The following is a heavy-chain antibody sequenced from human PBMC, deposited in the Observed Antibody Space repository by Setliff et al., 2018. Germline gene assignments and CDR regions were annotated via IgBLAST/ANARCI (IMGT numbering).Heavy chain of an antibody. CDR2: IHHTGTT. CDR1: GGSIRSGDY. D-gene: IGHD5-12*01. Sequence: PSETLSLTCTVSGGSIRSGDYWGWIRQHPGKGLEWIGYIHHTGTTFYNTSLRSRVTISVDTSKNQFSLKLTSLTAADTAVYYCARAKDGYDFDYFDYWGQGTPVTVSS. V-gene: IGHV4-31*03. CDR3: ARAKDGYDFDYFDY. J-gene: IGHJ4*02.